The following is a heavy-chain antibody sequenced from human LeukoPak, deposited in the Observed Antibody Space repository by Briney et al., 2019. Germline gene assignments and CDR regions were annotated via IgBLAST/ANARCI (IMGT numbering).Heavy chain of an antibody. V-gene: IGHV4-59*12. D-gene: IGHD3-3*01. CDR3: ARDSVRITIFGVVFN. Sequence: SETLSLTCTVSGDSISTYYWSWIRQPPGKGLEWIGNIYYGGNTYYNPSLKSRVTISVDTSKNQFSLKLSSVTAADTAVYYCARDSVRITIFGVVFNWGQGTLVTVSS. J-gene: IGHJ4*02. CDR1: GDSISTYY. CDR2: IYYGGNT.